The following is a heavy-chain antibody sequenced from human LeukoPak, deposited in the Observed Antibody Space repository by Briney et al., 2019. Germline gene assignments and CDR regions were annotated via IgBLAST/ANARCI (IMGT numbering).Heavy chain of an antibody. D-gene: IGHD5-12*01. CDR3: VRGSGGDGYGYWGDN. CDR1: GFTFSSFG. J-gene: IGHJ4*02. V-gene: IGHV3-33*01. Sequence: GRSLRLSCAASGFTFSSFGMHWVRRAPGKGLEWVAVIWSHGNEIHYVDSVKGRFTISRDNFRNTLYLQMNSLRAEDSAVYYCVRGSGGDGYGYWGDNWGQGTLDTVSS. CDR2: IWSHGNEI.